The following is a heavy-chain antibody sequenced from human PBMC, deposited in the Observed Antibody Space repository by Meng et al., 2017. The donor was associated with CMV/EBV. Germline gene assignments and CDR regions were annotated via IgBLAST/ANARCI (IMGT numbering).Heavy chain of an antibody. D-gene: IGHD6-13*01. CDR2: INPNSGGT. CDR1: GYTFTGYY. V-gene: IGHV1-2*02. J-gene: IGHJ4*02. CDR3: ARDSRAAAGTDY. Sequence: SCKASGYTFTGYYMHWVRQDPGQGLEWMGWINPNSGGTNYAQKFQGRVTMTRDTSISTAYMELSRLRSDDAAVYYCARDSRAAAGTDYWGQGTLVTVSS.